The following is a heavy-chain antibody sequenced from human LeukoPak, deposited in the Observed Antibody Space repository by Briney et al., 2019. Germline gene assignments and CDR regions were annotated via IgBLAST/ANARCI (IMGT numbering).Heavy chain of an antibody. J-gene: IGHJ4*02. V-gene: IGHV3-23*01. Sequence: GGSLRLSCAASGFTFSSYAMSWVRQAPGKGLGWVSAISGSGGSTYYADSVKGRFTISRDNSKNTLYLQMNSLRAEDTAVYYCAKVPLGYCSSTSCYFDYWGQGTLVTVSS. CDR1: GFTFSSYA. D-gene: IGHD2-2*01. CDR3: AKVPLGYCSSTSCYFDY. CDR2: ISGSGGST.